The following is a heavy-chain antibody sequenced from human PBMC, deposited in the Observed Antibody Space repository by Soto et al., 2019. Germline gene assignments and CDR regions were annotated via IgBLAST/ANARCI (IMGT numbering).Heavy chain of an antibody. CDR2: INHSGST. Sequence: ETLSLTCAVYGGSFSGYYWSWIRQPPGKGLEWIGEINHSGSTNYNPSLKSRVTISIDTSKNQFSLKLSSVTAADTAVYYCARAGPGFCTNGVCWFDPWGQGTLVTVSS. D-gene: IGHD2-8*01. CDR1: GGSFSGYY. CDR3: ARAGPGFCTNGVCWFDP. J-gene: IGHJ5*02. V-gene: IGHV4-34*01.